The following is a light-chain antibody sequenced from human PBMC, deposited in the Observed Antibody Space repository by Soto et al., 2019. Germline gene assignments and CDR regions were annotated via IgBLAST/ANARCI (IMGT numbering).Light chain of an antibody. J-gene: IGLJ2*01. CDR3: QSYDTSLGGVV. CDR2: GNS. CDR1: SSNIGAVYD. V-gene: IGLV1-40*01. Sequence: QSVLTQPPSVSGAPGQRVTISCTGSSSNIGAVYDVHWYQQLPGRAPKLLIYGNSNRPSGVPDRFSGSKSGSSASLAITGLQAEDEAHYHCQSYDTSLGGVVFGGGTKLTVL.